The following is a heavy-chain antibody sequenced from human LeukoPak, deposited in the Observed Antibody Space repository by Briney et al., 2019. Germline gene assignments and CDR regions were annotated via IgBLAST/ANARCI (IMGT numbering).Heavy chain of an antibody. J-gene: IGHJ3*02. V-gene: IGHV3-53*01. CDR3: ASPSEYYDSSGYYSWAFDI. CDR2: IYSGGST. D-gene: IGHD3-22*01. Sequence: GGSLRLSCAASGFTVSSNYMSWVRQAPGKGVEGVSVIYSGGSTYYADSVKGRFTISRDNSKNTLYLQMNSLRAEDTAVYYCASPSEYYDSSGYYSWAFDIWGQGTMVTVSS. CDR1: GFTVSSNY.